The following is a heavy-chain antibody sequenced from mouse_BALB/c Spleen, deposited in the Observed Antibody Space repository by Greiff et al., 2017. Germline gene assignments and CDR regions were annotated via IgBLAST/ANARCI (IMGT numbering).Heavy chain of an antibody. Sequence: EVKLVESGPELVKPGASVKISCKASGYTFTDYNMHWVKQSHGKSLEWIGYIYPYNGGTGYNQKFKSKATLTVDNSSSTAYMELRSLTSEDSAVYYCARSSLLRLLDYWGQGTTLTVSS. J-gene: IGHJ2*01. CDR2: IYPYNGGT. D-gene: IGHD1-2*01. V-gene: IGHV1S29*02. CDR3: ARSSLLRLLDY. CDR1: GYTFTDYN.